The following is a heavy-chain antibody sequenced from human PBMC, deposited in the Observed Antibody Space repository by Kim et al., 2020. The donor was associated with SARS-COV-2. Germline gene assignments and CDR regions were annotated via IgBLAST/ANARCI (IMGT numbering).Heavy chain of an antibody. J-gene: IGHJ4*02. CDR2: IYYSGST. V-gene: IGHV4-39*01. D-gene: IGHD1-26*01. CDR3: ARHQRELLHYFDY. CDR1: GGSISSSSYY. Sequence: SETLSLTCTVSGGSISSSSYYWGWIRQPPGKGLEWIGSIYYSGSTYYNPSLKSRVTISVDTSKNQFSLKLSSVTAADTAVYYCARHQRELLHYFDYWGQGTLVTVSS.